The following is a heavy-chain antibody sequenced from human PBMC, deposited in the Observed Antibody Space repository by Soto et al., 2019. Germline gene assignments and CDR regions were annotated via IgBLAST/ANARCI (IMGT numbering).Heavy chain of an antibody. V-gene: IGHV1-18*01. CDR3: ASGTADDLSYYYGMDV. CDR1: GYTFTSYG. CDR2: ISAYNGNT. Sequence: ASVKVSFKASGYTFTSYGISWVRQAPGQGLEWMGWISAYNGNTNYAQKLQGRVTMTTDTSTSTAYMELRSLRSDDTAVYYCASGTADDLSYYYGMDVWGQGTTVTVSS. J-gene: IGHJ6*02. D-gene: IGHD3-3*01.